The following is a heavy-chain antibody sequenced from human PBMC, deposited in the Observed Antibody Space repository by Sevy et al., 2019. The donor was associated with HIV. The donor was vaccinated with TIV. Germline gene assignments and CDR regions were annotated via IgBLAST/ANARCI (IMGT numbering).Heavy chain of an antibody. D-gene: IGHD5-18*01. Sequence: GESLKISCAASGFTFSSYIINWVRQAPGKGLEWVSSISNTGIYIYYADSVKGRFTISRDNAKNSLYLQMNSLRAEDTAVYYCARYEEDTTLVNAFDIWGQGTMVTVSS. J-gene: IGHJ3*02. CDR1: GFTFSSYI. CDR2: ISNTGIYI. CDR3: ARYEEDTTLVNAFDI. V-gene: IGHV3-21*01.